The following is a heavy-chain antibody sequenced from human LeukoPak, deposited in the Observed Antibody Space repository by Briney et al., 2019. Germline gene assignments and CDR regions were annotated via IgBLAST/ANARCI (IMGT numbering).Heavy chain of an antibody. J-gene: IGHJ1*01. D-gene: IGHD3-22*01. CDR1: GFTFSSYA. CDR2: ISGSGGST. CDR3: AKDPYSSRMEYFQQ. Sequence: GGSLRLSCAASGFTFSSYAMSWVRQAPGKGLEWVSAISGSGGSTYYADSVKGRFTISRDNSKNTLYLEMSSLGIEDTAVYYCAKDPYSSRMEYFQQWGQGTLVIVSS. V-gene: IGHV3-23*01.